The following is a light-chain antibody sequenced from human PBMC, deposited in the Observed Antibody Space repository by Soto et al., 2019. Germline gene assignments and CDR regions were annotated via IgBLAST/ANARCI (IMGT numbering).Light chain of an antibody. CDR1: QNVDTNY. CDR2: GAS. J-gene: IGKJ1*01. CDR3: HQHGGTPET. V-gene: IGKV3-20*01. Sequence: DILLTQSPGTLSLSPGERATLSCRASQNVDTNYLAWYQFKPGQAPRIIIFGASGRATGIPDRFSGSGSGTEFILTISALEPEDSGIYHCHQHGGTPETFGQGTKVDI.